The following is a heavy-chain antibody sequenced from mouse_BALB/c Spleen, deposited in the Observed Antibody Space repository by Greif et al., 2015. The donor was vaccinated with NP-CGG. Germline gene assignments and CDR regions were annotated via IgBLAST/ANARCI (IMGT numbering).Heavy chain of an antibody. CDR3: ARRTGTEAMDY. V-gene: IGHV1-84*02. Sequence: QVQLQQPGPELVKPGASVKISCKASGHTFTDYYINWVKQKPGQGLGWIGWIYPGSGNTKYNEKFKGKATLTVDTSSSTAYMQLSSLTSEGTTVYFCARRTGTEAMDYWGQGTSVTVSS. D-gene: IGHD4-1*01. CDR2: IYPGSGNT. CDR1: GHTFTDYY. J-gene: IGHJ4*01.